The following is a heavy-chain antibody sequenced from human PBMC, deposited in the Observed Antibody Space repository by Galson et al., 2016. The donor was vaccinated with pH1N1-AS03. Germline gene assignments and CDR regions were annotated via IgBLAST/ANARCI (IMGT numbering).Heavy chain of an antibody. CDR1: GFAFSTYG. Sequence: SLRLSCAASGFAFSTYGMNWVRQAPGKGLEWVSSISRSSSYTYYADSVEGRFIISRDNAENSLYLQMNSLRDEDTAVYYCARPKNGGNSQVNVFDLWGQGTMVTVSS. CDR3: ARPKNGGNSQVNVFDL. V-gene: IGHV3-21*01. J-gene: IGHJ3*01. CDR2: ISRSSSYT. D-gene: IGHD4-23*01.